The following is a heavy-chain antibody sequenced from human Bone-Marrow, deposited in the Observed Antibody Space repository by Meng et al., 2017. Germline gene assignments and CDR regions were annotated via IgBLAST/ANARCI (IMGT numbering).Heavy chain of an antibody. J-gene: IGHJ3*02. CDR1: GFTLNTFT. CDR2: ISYDERFS. CDR3: VRESNSFDI. D-gene: IGHD4/OR15-4a*01. Sequence: GGSLRLSCAASGFTLNTFTMHWVLQAPGKGREWVAVISYDERFSYYASSVKGRFTISRGDPWNTLSLQMTTLKTEDTAVYYCVRESNSFDIWGQGIMVTVSS. V-gene: IGHV3-30*04.